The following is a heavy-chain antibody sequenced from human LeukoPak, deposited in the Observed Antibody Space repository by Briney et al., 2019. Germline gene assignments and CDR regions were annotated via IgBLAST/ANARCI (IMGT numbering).Heavy chain of an antibody. Sequence: GASVKVSCKASGFTFTGYYMHWVRQAPGQGLEWMGWINPNSGGTNYAQKFQGRVTMTRDTSISTAYMELSRLRSDDTAVYYCARQRIRNSGGYYYYGMDVWGQGTTVTVSS. CDR1: GFTFTGYY. CDR3: ARQRIRNSGGYYYYGMDV. CDR2: INPNSGGT. J-gene: IGHJ6*02. V-gene: IGHV1-2*02. D-gene: IGHD3-10*01.